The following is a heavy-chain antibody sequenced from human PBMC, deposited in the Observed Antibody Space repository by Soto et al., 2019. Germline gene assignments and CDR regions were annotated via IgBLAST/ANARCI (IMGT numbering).Heavy chain of an antibody. CDR1: GGSISSGGYY. J-gene: IGHJ4*02. CDR2: IFYSGTT. CDR3: ASKKLDAPAFFDS. Sequence: SETLSLTCTVSGGSISSGGYYWSRIRQHPGKGLEWIGYIFYSGTTYYNPSLKRRVTISIDTSRNQFSLTLTSVTAADTAVYYCASKKLDAPAFFDSWSQGTLVTVSS. D-gene: IGHD2-2*01. V-gene: IGHV4-30-4*08.